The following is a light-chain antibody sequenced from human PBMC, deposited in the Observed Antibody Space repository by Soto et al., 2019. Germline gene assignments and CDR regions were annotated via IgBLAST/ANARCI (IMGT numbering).Light chain of an antibody. CDR2: AAS. V-gene: IGKV3-20*01. J-gene: IGKJ1*01. CDR3: QQYGTTPQT. Sequence: IVLTQAPGALSFAPVERATLSFSASQSVSGNYLAWYQQKPGQAPGLLIYAASTRATGIPDRFSGSGSGTDFTLTISRLEPEDFAVYYCQQYGTTPQTFGRGTKVDI. CDR1: QSVSGNY.